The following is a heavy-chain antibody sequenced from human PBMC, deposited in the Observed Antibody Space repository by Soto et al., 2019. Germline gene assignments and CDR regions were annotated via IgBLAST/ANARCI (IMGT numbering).Heavy chain of an antibody. CDR1: GGSISSGGYS. CDR3: ARDKITGLFDY. J-gene: IGHJ4*01. Sequence: SETLSLTCAVSGGSISSGGYSWSWIRQPPGKGLEWIGYIYHSGSTYYNPSLKSRVTISVDTSKNQFSLKLTSVTAADTAVYYCARDKITGLFDYWGHGTLVTVSS. V-gene: IGHV4-30-2*01. D-gene: IGHD2-8*02. CDR2: IYHSGST.